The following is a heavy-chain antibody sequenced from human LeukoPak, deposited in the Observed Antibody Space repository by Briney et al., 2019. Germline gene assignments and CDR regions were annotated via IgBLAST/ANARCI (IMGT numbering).Heavy chain of an antibody. CDR3: ARGWGSYQTYWYFDL. V-gene: IGHV4-30-4*08. Sequence: SETLSLTCTVSGGSISSSSYYWGWIRQPPGKGLEWIGYIYYSGSTYYNPSLKSRVTISVDTSKNQFSLKLSSVTAADTAVYYCARGWGSYQTYWYFDLWGRGTLVTVSS. D-gene: IGHD2-2*01. J-gene: IGHJ2*01. CDR1: GGSISSSSYY. CDR2: IYYSGST.